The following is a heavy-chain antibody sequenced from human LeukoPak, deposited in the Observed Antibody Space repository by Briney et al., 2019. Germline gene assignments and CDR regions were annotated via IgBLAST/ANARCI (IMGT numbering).Heavy chain of an antibody. Sequence: PSETLSLTCTVSGDSVSGYYWNWIRQPPGKGLEWIGYVHYSGSTTYNPSLTSRVTISLDTSSNQFSLELNSVIAADTAMYFCARTPIITILLSRLPARYFDLWGRGTLVTVSS. D-gene: IGHD3-3*01. CDR2: VHYSGST. CDR1: GDSVSGYY. J-gene: IGHJ2*01. V-gene: IGHV4-59*02. CDR3: ARTPIITILLSRLPARYFDL.